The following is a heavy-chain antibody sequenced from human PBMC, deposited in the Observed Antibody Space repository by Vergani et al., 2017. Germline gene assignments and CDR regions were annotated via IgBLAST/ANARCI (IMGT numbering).Heavy chain of an antibody. Sequence: VQLAQSGAEVKKPGASVKVSCKASGYTFTSYDINWVRQATGQGLEWMGWMNPNSGNTGYAQKFQGRVTMTRNTSISTAYMELSSLRSEDTAVYYCARGSTIFGVVIEYYFDYWGQGTLVTVSS. CDR3: ARGSTIFGVVIEYYFDY. V-gene: IGHV1-8*01. CDR2: MNPNSGNT. D-gene: IGHD3-3*01. CDR1: GYTFTSYD. J-gene: IGHJ4*02.